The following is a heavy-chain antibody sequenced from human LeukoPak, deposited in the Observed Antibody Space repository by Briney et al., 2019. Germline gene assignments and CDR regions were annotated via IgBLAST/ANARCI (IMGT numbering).Heavy chain of an antibody. CDR1: GFTFSSYW. J-gene: IGHJ4*02. V-gene: IGHV3-7*01. CDR3: ARDLFQQALDY. Sequence: GGSLRLSCEASGFTFSSYWMTWVRQAPGKGLECVANINEDESQKYYVDSVKGRFTISRDNAKNSLFLEMNSLTADDTAVYYCARDLFQQALDYWGQGTLVTVSS. CDR2: INEDESQK.